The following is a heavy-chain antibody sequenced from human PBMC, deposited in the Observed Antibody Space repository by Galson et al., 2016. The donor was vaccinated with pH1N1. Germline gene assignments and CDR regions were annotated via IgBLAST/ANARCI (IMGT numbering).Heavy chain of an antibody. D-gene: IGHD3-16*01. CDR1: GYTFTSFG. Sequence: SVKVSCKASGYTFTSFGITWVRQAPGQGLEWMGWINAHNGHTDYAQRLQGRVPMTTDTSPNTSYMELRSLRSDDTAVYFCARGAIMNGFADWGQGTMVTDSS. CDR3: ARGAIMNGFAD. CDR2: INAHNGHT. V-gene: IGHV1-18*01. J-gene: IGHJ3*01.